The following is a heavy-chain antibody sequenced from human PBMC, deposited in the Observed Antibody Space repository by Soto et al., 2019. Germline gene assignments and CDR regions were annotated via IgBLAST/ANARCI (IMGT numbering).Heavy chain of an antibody. CDR1: GFIVSKNY. J-gene: IGHJ4*02. V-gene: IGHV3-66*01. CDR2: IYSGGST. CDR3: ASSLYYGSGNYYTH. Sequence: PGGSLRLSCTASGFIVSKNYISWVRQAPGKGLEWVSVIYSGGSTYYADSVKGRFTISRDNSKNTLYLQMNNLRAEDTAEYFCASSLYYGSGNYYTHWGQGTQVTVSS. D-gene: IGHD3-10*01.